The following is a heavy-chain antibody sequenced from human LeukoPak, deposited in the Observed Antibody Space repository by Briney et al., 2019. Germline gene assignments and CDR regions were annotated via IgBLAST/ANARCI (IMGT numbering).Heavy chain of an antibody. CDR2: IYYSGST. CDR1: GGSIGSYY. Sequence: SETLSLTCTVSGGSIGSYYWSWIRQPPGKGLEWIGYIYYSGSTNYNPSLKSRVTISVDTSKNQFSLKLSSVTAADTAVYYCAREVDYYFDYWGQGTLVTVSS. CDR3: AREVDYYFDY. J-gene: IGHJ4*02. D-gene: IGHD3/OR15-3a*01. V-gene: IGHV4-59*01.